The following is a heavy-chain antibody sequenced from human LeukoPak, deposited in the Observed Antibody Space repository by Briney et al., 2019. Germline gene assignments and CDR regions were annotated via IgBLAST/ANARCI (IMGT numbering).Heavy chain of an antibody. Sequence: GGSLRLSCAASGFTVDNNYMSWVRQAPGKGLEWVSVIYSSGNTYYADSVRGRFTISRDNSKNTLFLQMYSLRDEDTAIYYCARGITNIAVGDYWGRGTLVTVPS. D-gene: IGHD6-19*01. J-gene: IGHJ4*02. CDR1: GFTVDNNY. V-gene: IGHV3-53*01. CDR2: IYSSGNT. CDR3: ARGITNIAVGDY.